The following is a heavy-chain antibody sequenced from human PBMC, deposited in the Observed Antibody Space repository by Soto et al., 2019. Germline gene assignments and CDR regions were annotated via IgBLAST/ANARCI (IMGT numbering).Heavy chain of an antibody. J-gene: IGHJ6*03. CDR2: ISGSGGST. CDR3: AKEVAVTPDYYYYYMDV. CDR1: GFTFSSYA. V-gene: IGHV3-23*01. Sequence: GGSLRLSCAASGFTFSSYAMSWVRQAPGKGLEWVSAISGSGGSTYYADSVKGRFTISRDNSKNTLYLQMNSLRAEDTAVYYCAKEVAVTPDYYYYYMDVWGKGTTVTSP. D-gene: IGHD4-4*01.